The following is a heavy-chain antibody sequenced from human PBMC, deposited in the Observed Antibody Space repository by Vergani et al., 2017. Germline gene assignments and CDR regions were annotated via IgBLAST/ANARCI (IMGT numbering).Heavy chain of an antibody. Sequence: QVTLKESGPVLVKPTETLTLTCTVSGFSLSNARMGVSWIRQPPGKALEWLAHIFSNDEKYYSTSLKSRLTISKDTSKSQVVLTMTNMDPVDTATYYCARSDYGDYVGYYFDYWGQGTLVTVSS. CDR2: IFSNDEK. J-gene: IGHJ4*02. CDR3: ARSDYGDYVGYYFDY. V-gene: IGHV2-26*01. CDR1: GFSLSNARMG. D-gene: IGHD4-17*01.